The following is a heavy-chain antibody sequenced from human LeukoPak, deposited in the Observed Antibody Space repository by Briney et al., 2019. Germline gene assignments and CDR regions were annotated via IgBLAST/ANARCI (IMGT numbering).Heavy chain of an antibody. D-gene: IGHD1-26*01. CDR3: ARDLWWELPSSDNYMDV. Sequence: GGSLRLSCAASGFTFDDYGMSWVRQAPGKGLEWVSGINWNGGSTGYADSVKGRFTISRDNAKNSLYLQMNSLRAEDTALYYCARDLWWELPSSDNYMDVWGKGTTVTVSS. CDR1: GFTFDDYG. CDR2: INWNGGST. V-gene: IGHV3-20*04. J-gene: IGHJ6*03.